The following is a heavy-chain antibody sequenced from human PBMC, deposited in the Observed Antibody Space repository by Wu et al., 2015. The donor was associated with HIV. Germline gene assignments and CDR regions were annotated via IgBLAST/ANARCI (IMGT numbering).Heavy chain of an antibody. J-gene: IGHJ3*02. V-gene: IGHV1-69*13. CDR3: ARSNRGGDIVVVVAAHDDAFDI. Sequence: QVQLVQSGAEVKKPGSSVKVSCKASGGTFSSYAISWVRQAPGQGLEWMGRIIPIFGTANYAQKFQGRVTITADESTSTAYMELSSLRSEDTAVYYCARSNRGGDIVVVVAAHDDAFDIWGQGTMVTVSS. CDR1: GGTFSSYA. D-gene: IGHD2-15*01. CDR2: IIPIFGTA.